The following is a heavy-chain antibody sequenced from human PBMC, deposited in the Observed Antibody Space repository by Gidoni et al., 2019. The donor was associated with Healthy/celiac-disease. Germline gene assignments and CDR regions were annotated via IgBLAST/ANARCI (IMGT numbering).Heavy chain of an antibody. D-gene: IGHD1-26*01. CDR1: GFPFGAYA. V-gene: IGHV3-49*05. CDR2: IRSKAYGRTT. Sequence: EVQRVESGGGLVKPGRSRRSPGTASGFPFGAYAMSWFRQAPGKGRGWVVFIRSKAYGRTTEYAASVKGRFTISRDDSKSIAYLQMNSLETEDTAVYYCTRVPYSGSYYFDYWGQGTLVTVSS. J-gene: IGHJ4*02. CDR3: TRVPYSGSYYFDY.